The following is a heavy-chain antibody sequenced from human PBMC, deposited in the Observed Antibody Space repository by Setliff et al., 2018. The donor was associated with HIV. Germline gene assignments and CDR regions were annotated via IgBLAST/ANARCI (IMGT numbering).Heavy chain of an antibody. J-gene: IGHJ3*02. CDR2: INSDGSGT. Sequence: GSLRLSCAASGYNFGVYWMHWVRQVPGKGLVWVSHINSDGSGTKYADSVKGRFTMPRDNAKNTLYLQMNSLRAEDTALYFCARDRGRPDSFDIWGQGTMVTVSS. D-gene: IGHD1-26*01. CDR1: GYNFGVYW. CDR3: ARDRGRPDSFDI. V-gene: IGHV3-74*01.